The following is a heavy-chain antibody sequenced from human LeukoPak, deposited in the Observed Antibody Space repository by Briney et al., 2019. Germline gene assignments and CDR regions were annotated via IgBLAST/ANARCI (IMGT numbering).Heavy chain of an antibody. CDR3: AREGAVAGYVDY. V-gene: IGHV4-59*02. CDR1: GVSVSSYY. Sequence: SETLSLTCTVSGVSVSSYYWSWIRQPPGKGLEWIGYIYYSGSTNYNPSLKSRVTISVDTSKNQFSLKLSSVTAADTAVYYCAREGAVAGYVDYWGQGTLVTVSS. D-gene: IGHD6-19*01. J-gene: IGHJ4*02. CDR2: IYYSGST.